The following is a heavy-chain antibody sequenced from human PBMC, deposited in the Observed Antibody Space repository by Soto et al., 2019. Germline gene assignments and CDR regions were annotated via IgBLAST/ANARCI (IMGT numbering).Heavy chain of an antibody. Sequence: GGSLRLSCVASGVPFTTYAMSWVRQAPGRWLEWVSTITGSGGSTYYTDSVKGRFTISRDDSKNTMYLQMDSLRAEDTAVYFCAKGGRFWSGYPPYNWFDPWGKGTLVTVSS. D-gene: IGHD3-3*01. J-gene: IGHJ5*02. CDR2: ITGSGGST. CDR1: GVPFTTYA. V-gene: IGHV3-23*01. CDR3: AKGGRFWSGYPPYNWFDP.